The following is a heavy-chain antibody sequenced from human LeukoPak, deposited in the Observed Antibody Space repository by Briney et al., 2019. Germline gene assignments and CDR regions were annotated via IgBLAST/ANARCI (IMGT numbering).Heavy chain of an antibody. CDR2: ISSSSSTI. J-gene: IGHJ4*02. D-gene: IGHD6-13*01. CDR1: GFTFSSYS. Sequence: GGSLRLSCAASGFTFSSYSMNWVRQAPGKGLEWVSYISSSSSTIYYADSVKGRFTISRDNAKNSLYLQMNSLRAEDAAVYYCAHGIAAAGTGKWAFDYWGQGTLVTVSS. V-gene: IGHV3-48*01. CDR3: AHGIAAAGTGKWAFDY.